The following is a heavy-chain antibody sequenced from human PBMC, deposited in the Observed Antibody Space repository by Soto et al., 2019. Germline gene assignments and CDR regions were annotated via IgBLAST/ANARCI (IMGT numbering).Heavy chain of an antibody. Sequence: DVQLVETGGGLIQPGGSLRLSCAASGFTVSSTYMSWVRQAPGKGLEWVSTISTAGGTYHADSVEGQFSISRDNSKNTLYLQMNSLRDEDTAVYYCARDHGFGGYDYRGQGTLVTVSS. V-gene: IGHV3-53*02. D-gene: IGHD5-12*01. J-gene: IGHJ4*02. CDR1: GFTVSSTY. CDR3: ARDHGFGGYDY. CDR2: ISTAGGT.